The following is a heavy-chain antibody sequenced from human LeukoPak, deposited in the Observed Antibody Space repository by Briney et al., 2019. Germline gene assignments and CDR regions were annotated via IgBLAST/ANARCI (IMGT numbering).Heavy chain of an antibody. Sequence: GASVKVSCKASGYTFTRYYMHLVRQAPGQGLEWMGIIDPSGGSTSHAQKFQGRVTMTRDTSTSTVYMELSSLRSEDTAVYYCERAPDPHTAINYWGQGTLVTVSS. CDR3: ERAPDPHTAINY. J-gene: IGHJ4*02. CDR1: GYTFTRYY. D-gene: IGHD5-18*01. V-gene: IGHV1-46*01. CDR2: IDPSGGST.